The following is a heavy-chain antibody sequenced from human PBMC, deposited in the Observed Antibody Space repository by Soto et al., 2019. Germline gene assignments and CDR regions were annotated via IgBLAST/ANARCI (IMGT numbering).Heavy chain of an antibody. CDR3: ARGPYGDYFDY. CDR1: GGSISSYY. V-gene: IGHV4-59*01. J-gene: IGHJ4*02. D-gene: IGHD4-17*01. CDR2: IYSTGST. Sequence: PSETLSLTCIVSGGSISSYYWTWIRQPPGKRLEWIGYIYSTGSTNYNPPRKSRLTISLDTPNHQVSLKLTSVTAADTVVYYCARGPYGDYFDYWGQGTLVTVSS.